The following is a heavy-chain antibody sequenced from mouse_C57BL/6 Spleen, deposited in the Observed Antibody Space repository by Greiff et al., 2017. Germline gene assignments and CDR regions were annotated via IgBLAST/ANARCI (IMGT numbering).Heavy chain of an antibody. J-gene: IGHJ3*01. CDR1: GFNIKDDY. V-gene: IGHV14-4*01. CDR3: TTGLHFAD. CDR2: IDPENGDT. Sequence: VQLQQSGAELVRPGASVKLSCTASGFNIKDDYMHWVKQRPEQGLEWIGWIDPENGDTEYAPKFQGKATITADTSSNTAYLQLSSLTSEDTAVYYWTTGLHFADWGPGTLVPVSA.